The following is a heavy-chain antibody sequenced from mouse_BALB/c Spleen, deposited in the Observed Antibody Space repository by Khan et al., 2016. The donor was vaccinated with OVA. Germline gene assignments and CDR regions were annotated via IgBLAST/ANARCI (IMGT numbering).Heavy chain of an antibody. V-gene: IGHV3-2*02. J-gene: IGHJ2*01. CDR1: GYSITSDYA. CDR3: SRVYGGDIDY. Sequence: EVQLVESGPGLVKPSQSLSLICTVTGYSITSDYAWNWIRQFPGNKLEWMGFISYSGNTNYNPSLKSRISITRDTSKNQFFLHLNSVTTEDKATDSCSRVYGGDIDYWGQGTTLTVSS. D-gene: IGHD3-3*01. CDR2: ISYSGNT.